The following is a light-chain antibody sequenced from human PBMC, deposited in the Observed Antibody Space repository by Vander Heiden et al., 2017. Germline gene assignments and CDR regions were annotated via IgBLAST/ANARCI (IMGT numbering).Light chain of an antibody. CDR3: HGDSNWPLT. CDR2: GAS. Sequence: EIVMTQSPATLSVSPGERATLSCRASQSVSSNLAWYQQKPGQAPRLLIYGASTSATAIPARFSGSGSGTEFTLTIRSLQSEDFAVYYCHGDSNWPLTFGGGTKVEIK. CDR1: QSVSSN. V-gene: IGKV3-15*01. J-gene: IGKJ4*01.